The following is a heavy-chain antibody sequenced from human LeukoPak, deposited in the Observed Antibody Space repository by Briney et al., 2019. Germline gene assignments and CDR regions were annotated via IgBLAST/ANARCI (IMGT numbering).Heavy chain of an antibody. D-gene: IGHD3-22*01. J-gene: IGHJ4*02. V-gene: IGHV3-23*01. CDR1: GIIVSNYG. CDR2: ISGSGGGT. CDR3: AKRGVVIRVILVGFHKEAYYFDS. Sequence: GGSLSLSCAVSGIIVSNYGMSWVRQAPGKGLEWVAGISGSGGGTNYADSVKGRFTISRDNFKNTLYLQMNSLRAEDTAVYFCAKRGVVIRVILVGFHKEAYYFDSWGQGALVTVSS.